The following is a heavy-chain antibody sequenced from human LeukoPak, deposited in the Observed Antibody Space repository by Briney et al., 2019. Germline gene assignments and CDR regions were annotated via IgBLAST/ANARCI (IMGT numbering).Heavy chain of an antibody. CDR2: IYTSGST. V-gene: IGHV4-4*07. CDR1: GGSISSYY. Sequence: SETLSLTCTVSGGSISSYYWSWIRQPAGKGLEWIGRIYTSGSTNYNPSLKSRVTMSVDTSKNQFSLKLSPVTAADTAVYYCARAVDIVATGWFDPWGQGTLVTVSS. D-gene: IGHD5-12*01. CDR3: ARAVDIVATGWFDP. J-gene: IGHJ5*02.